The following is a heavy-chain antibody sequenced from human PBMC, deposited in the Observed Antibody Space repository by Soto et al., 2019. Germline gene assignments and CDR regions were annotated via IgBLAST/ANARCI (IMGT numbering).Heavy chain of an antibody. Sequence: SVKVSCKASGGTFSSYAISWVRQAPGQGLEWMGGTIPIFDTTNYAQKFQGRVTITADESTRTAYLELSSLRSEDTAVYYCARHDCISSSCYYYYYYVMDVWGQGTTVTVSS. J-gene: IGHJ6*02. CDR2: TIPIFDTT. CDR1: GGTFSSYA. V-gene: IGHV1-69*13. D-gene: IGHD2-2*01. CDR3: ARHDCISSSCYYYYYYVMDV.